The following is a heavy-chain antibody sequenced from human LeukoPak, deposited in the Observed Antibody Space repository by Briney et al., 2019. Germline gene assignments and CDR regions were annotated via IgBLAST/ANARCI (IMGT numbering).Heavy chain of an antibody. J-gene: IGHJ5*02. Sequence: GASVKVSCKDAGYTFTSYGMSWVRQAPGQGVEWMGWISAYNGNTNYAQKLQGRVTMTTDTSTSTAYMELRSLRSDDTAVYYCARDLHIVVVPAYNWFDPWGQGTLVTVSS. V-gene: IGHV1-18*01. D-gene: IGHD2-2*01. CDR1: GYTFTSYG. CDR3: ARDLHIVVVPAYNWFDP. CDR2: ISAYNGNT.